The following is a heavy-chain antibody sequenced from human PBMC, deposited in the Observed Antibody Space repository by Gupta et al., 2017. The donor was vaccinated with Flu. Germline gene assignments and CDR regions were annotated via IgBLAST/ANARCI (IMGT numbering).Heavy chain of an antibody. CDR2: IYYSGST. CDR3: ARKYYYFWSGYYTVEAESGMDV. Sequence: QLQLQESGPGLVKPSETLSLPCTVSGGSITSSSYYWGCLRRPPGQGLDWIGSIYYSGSTYYNPSLKRRVTISVDTSKNQFSLKLSSVTAADTAVYYWARKYYYFWSGYYTVEAESGMDVWGQGTTVTVSS. D-gene: IGHD3-3*01. V-gene: IGHV4-39*01. CDR1: GGSITSSSYY. J-gene: IGHJ6*02.